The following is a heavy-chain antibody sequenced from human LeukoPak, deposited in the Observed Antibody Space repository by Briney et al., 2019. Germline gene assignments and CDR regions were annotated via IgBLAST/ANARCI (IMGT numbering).Heavy chain of an antibody. J-gene: IGHJ4*02. V-gene: IGHV4-4*07. CDR2: IYTSGST. CDR1: GGSISSYY. CDR3: ARGGTSGYSSTRHFWGGNYYFDY. Sequence: SETLSLTCTVSGGSISSYYWSWIRQPAGKGLEWIGRIYTSGSTNYNPSLKSRVTISVDTSKNQFSLKLSSVTAADTAVYYCARGGTSGYSSTRHFWGGNYYFDYWGQGSLVTVSS. D-gene: IGHD2-2*01.